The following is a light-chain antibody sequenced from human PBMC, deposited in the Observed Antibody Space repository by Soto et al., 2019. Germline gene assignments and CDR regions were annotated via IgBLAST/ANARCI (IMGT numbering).Light chain of an antibody. Sequence: IHMTQSPSTLCASVGDRVTITFRASQTISSWLAWYQQKPGKAPKLLIYKASTLKSGVPSRFSGSGSGTEFTLTISSLQPDDFATYYCQHYNSYSEAFGQGTKVDIK. CDR1: QTISSW. V-gene: IGKV1-5*03. CDR3: QHYNSYSEA. J-gene: IGKJ1*01. CDR2: KAS.